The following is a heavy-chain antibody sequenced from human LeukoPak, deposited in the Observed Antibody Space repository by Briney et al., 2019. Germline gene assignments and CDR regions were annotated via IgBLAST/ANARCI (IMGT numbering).Heavy chain of an antibody. Sequence: ASVKVSCKASGYTFTGYCMHWVLQAPGQGLEWMGWINPNSGGTNYAQKFQGRVTMTRDTSISTAYMELSRLRSDDTAVYYCARGYCSSTSCYLYFDYWGQGTLVTVSS. CDR2: INPNSGGT. J-gene: IGHJ4*02. D-gene: IGHD2-2*01. V-gene: IGHV1-2*02. CDR3: ARGYCSSTSCYLYFDY. CDR1: GYTFTGYC.